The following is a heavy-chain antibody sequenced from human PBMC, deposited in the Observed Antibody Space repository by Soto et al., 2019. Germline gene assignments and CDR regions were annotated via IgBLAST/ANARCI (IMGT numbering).Heavy chain of an antibody. V-gene: IGHV2-70*04. CDR3: EGIKLQPPYSFDF. CDR1: AFALRTPTIR. Sequence: SGATRVNPTGTLRLTCTLSAFALRTPTIRFSWLRQQQGEALECLRRIACNDKKVYNTSVTPRLTIYKDASNTRVVLTLTNLDHEDTATYFCEGIKLQPPYSFDFWGHAHLVTVSS. D-gene: IGHD2-21*01. CDR2: IACNDKK. J-gene: IGHJ4*01.